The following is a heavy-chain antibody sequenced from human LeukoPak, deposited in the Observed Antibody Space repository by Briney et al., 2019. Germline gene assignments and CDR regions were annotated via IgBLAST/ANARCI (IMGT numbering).Heavy chain of an antibody. CDR2: ISSSGSTI. CDR3: ASPGSIAVAGTAFDY. D-gene: IGHD6-19*01. V-gene: IGHV3-48*03. J-gene: IGHJ4*02. Sequence: SGGPLRLSCAASGFTFSSYEMNWVRQAPGKGLEWVSYISSSGSTIYYADSVKGRFTISRDNAKNSLYLQMNSLRAEDTAVYYCASPGSIAVAGTAFDYWGQGTLVTVSS. CDR1: GFTFSSYE.